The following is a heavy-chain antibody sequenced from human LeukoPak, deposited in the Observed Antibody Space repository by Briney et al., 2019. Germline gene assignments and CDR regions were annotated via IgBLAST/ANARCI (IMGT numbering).Heavy chain of an antibody. Sequence: ASVKVSCKASGYTFTSYGISWVRQAPGQGLEWMGWISAYNGNTNYAQKLQGRVTMTTDTSTSTAYMELRSLRSDDTALYYCARQWSPLYYFDYWGQGTLVTVSS. CDR2: ISAYNGNT. J-gene: IGHJ4*02. CDR3: ARQWSPLYYFDY. CDR1: GYTFTSYG. V-gene: IGHV1-18*01. D-gene: IGHD2-8*01.